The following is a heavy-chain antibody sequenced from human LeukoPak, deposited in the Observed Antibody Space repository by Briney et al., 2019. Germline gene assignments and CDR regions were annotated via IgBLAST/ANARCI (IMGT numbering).Heavy chain of an antibody. CDR2: ISSSGSTI. D-gene: IGHD3-10*01. CDR3: ARSRIYGSGTGFDY. V-gene: IGHV3-48*03. Sequence: GGSLRLSCAASGFTFSSYEMNWVRQAPGKGLEWVSYISSSGSTIYYADSVKGRFTISRDNAKNSLYLQMNSLRAEDTAVYYCARSRIYGSGTGFDYWGQGTLVTVSS. J-gene: IGHJ4*02. CDR1: GFTFSSYE.